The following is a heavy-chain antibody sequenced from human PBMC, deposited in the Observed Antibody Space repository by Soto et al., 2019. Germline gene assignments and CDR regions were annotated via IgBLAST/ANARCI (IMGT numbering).Heavy chain of an antibody. Sequence: EVQLVESGGGLVQPGRSLRLSCAASGFTFDDYAMHWVRQAPGKGLEWVSGISWNSGSIGYADSVKGRFTISRDNAKNSLYLQKNSLRAEDTALYYCARGGYDSRNALSHWGLGTLVTVSS. D-gene: IGHD3-22*01. CDR2: ISWNSGSI. CDR3: ARGGYDSRNALSH. J-gene: IGHJ4*02. V-gene: IGHV3-9*01. CDR1: GFTFDDYA.